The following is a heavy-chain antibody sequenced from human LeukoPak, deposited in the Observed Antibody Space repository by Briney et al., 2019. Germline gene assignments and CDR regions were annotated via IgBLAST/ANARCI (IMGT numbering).Heavy chain of an antibody. D-gene: IGHD5-12*01. CDR3: AKGRGYDPHSYYYYGMDV. Sequence: PGGSLRLSCAASGFTFSSYAMSWVRQAPGKGLEWVSAISGSGGSTYYADSVKGRFTISRDNSKNTLYLQMNSLRAEDTAVYYCAKGRGYDPHSYYYYGMDVWGQGTTVTVSS. CDR1: GFTFSSYA. V-gene: IGHV3-23*01. CDR2: ISGSGGST. J-gene: IGHJ6*02.